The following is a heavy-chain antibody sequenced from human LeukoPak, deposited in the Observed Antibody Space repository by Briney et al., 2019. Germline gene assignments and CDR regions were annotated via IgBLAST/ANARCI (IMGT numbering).Heavy chain of an antibody. Sequence: SETLSLTCTVSGGSISSSSYYWGWIRQPPGKGLEWIVSIYYSGSTYYNPSLKSRVTISVDTSKNQFSLKLSSVTAADTAVYYCARHLRTPSIAARRRTQVDYWGQGTLVTVSS. D-gene: IGHD6-6*01. CDR1: GGSISSSSYY. CDR3: ARHLRTPSIAARRRTQVDY. CDR2: IYYSGST. J-gene: IGHJ4*02. V-gene: IGHV4-39*01.